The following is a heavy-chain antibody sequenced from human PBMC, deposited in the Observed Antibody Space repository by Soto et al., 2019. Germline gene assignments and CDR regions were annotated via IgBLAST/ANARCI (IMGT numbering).Heavy chain of an antibody. J-gene: IGHJ3*02. D-gene: IGHD5-12*01. CDR2: INPSGGAT. CDR1: GYTFSDYF. Sequence: ASVKVSCKASGYTFSDYFMHWVRQAPGQGLEWVGLINPSGGATSYPQKFQGSVSLTVDTSTSTFYMELRSLRSDDTAVYYCARARQKWRRNDAFDIWGQGTLVTVSS. V-gene: IGHV1-46*01. CDR3: ARARQKWRRNDAFDI.